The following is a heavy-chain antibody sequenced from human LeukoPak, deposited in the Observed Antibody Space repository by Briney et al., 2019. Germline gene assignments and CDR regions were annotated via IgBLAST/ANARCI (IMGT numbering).Heavy chain of an antibody. V-gene: IGHV3-30*02. CDR1: GFTFNRRG. CDR2: IRYDGGET. CDR3: AKDSHWILFDD. D-gene: IGHD2-2*03. J-gene: IGHJ4*02. Sequence: GGSLRLSCAASGFTFNRRGMHWVRQAPGKGLEWVAFIRYDGGETFYADFVKGRFTISRDNSKNTLYLQMNSLRDEDTAVYYCAKDSHWILFDDWGQGTLVTVSS.